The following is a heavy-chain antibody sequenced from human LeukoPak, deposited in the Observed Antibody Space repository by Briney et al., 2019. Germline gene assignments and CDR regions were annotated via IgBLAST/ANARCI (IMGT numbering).Heavy chain of an antibody. CDR1: GGSISSGGYS. V-gene: IGHV4-31*03. J-gene: IGHJ4*02. Sequence: SQTLSLTCTVSGGSISSGGYSWSWIRQHPGKGLEWIGYIYYSGSTYYNPSLKSRVTISVDTSKNQFSLKLSSVTAADTAVYYCARVRCSGGSCNPDYWGQGTLVTVSS. D-gene: IGHD2-15*01. CDR3: ARVRCSGGSCNPDY. CDR2: IYYSGST.